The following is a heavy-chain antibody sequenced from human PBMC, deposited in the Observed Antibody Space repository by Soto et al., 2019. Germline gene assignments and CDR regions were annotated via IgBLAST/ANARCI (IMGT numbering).Heavy chain of an antibody. Sequence: QVQVVQSGPELKKPGASVKVSCKAQGYIFTKYGIGWVRQAPGHGLEWMGLINVYNGDRKVAQKFQDRVSMTTDTAKDTAYMDLKSLRSGDTAVYYCARLQLGGDRMLNWFDPWGQGTLVTVSS. J-gene: IGHJ5*02. CDR3: ARLQLGGDRMLNWFDP. CDR2: INVYNGDR. CDR1: GYIFTKYG. V-gene: IGHV1-18*01. D-gene: IGHD2-21*02.